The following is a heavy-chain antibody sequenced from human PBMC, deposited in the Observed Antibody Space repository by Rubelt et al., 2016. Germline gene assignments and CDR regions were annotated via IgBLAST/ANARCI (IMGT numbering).Heavy chain of an antibody. J-gene: IGHJ2*01. D-gene: IGHD2-2*01. Sequence: EWIGSIYQSGSTYYNPSLKSRVTISIDTSKNQFSLKLSSVTAADTAVYYCARIFSGNKGSVVPAANRFFDLWGRGTLVTVSS. V-gene: IGHV4-38-2*01. CDR3: ARIFSGNKGSVVPAANRFFDL. CDR2: IYQSGST.